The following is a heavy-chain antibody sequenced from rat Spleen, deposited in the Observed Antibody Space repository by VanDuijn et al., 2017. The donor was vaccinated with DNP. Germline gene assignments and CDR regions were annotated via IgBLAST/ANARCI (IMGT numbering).Heavy chain of an antibody. Sequence: EVQLVESGGGLVQPGRSLKLSCAASGFTFSDYAMAWVRQAPTKGLEWVASLSPSGGSSYYRDSVKGRFTVSRDNAKSRLYLQMDSLRSEDTATYYCATESTYYGYFDYWGQGVMVPVSS. CDR1: GFTFSDYA. V-gene: IGHV5-20*01. J-gene: IGHJ2*01. D-gene: IGHD1-9*01. CDR2: LSPSGGSS. CDR3: ATESTYYGYFDY.